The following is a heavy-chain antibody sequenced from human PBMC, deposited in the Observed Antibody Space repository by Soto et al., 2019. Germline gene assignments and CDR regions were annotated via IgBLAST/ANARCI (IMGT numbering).Heavy chain of an antibody. Sequence: QVQLVESGGGVVQPGRSLRLSCAASGFTFSSYPMHWVRQAPGKGPEWVAGISVNGNNIHYGDSVKGRFTISRDNSKNTLYLQMSSLRVEDTAVYYCARSHSSGGNSFDPCGQGTLVTVSA. CDR3: ARSHSSGGNSFDP. CDR2: ISVNGNNI. D-gene: IGHD6-25*01. V-gene: IGHV3-30-3*01. J-gene: IGHJ5*02. CDR1: GFTFSSYP.